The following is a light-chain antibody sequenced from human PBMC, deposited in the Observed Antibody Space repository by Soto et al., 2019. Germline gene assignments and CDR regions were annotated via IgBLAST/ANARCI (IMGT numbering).Light chain of an antibody. J-gene: IGKJ2*01. V-gene: IGKV1-9*01. Sequence: DIQLTQSPSFLSASVGDRVTITCRASQGISSYLAWYQQKPGKAPKLLIYAASTLQSGVPSRFSGSGSGTEFTLTISSLHTEDFATYYCQQLNSYQYTFGQGTKLESK. CDR2: AAS. CDR3: QQLNSYQYT. CDR1: QGISSY.